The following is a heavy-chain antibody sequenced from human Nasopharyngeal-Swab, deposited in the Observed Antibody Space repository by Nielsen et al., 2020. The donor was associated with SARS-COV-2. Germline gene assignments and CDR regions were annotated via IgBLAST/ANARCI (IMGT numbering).Heavy chain of an antibody. CDR3: AREPGGIVAPGRHFDP. V-gene: IGHV1-46*02. CDR1: GFTFNQYY. CDR2: ITPSGGAT. J-gene: IGHJ5*02. D-gene: IGHD6-13*01. Sequence: ASVKVSCKASGFTFNQYYMHWVRQAPGQGLEWMGVITPSGGATNYARKFRGRVTMTRDPSTSTVYLDLSSLKSEDTAVYFCAREPGGIVAPGRHFDPWGQGTLVTVSS.